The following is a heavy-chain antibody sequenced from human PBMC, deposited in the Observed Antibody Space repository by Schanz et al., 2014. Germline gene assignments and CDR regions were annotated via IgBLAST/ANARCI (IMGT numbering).Heavy chain of an antibody. J-gene: IGHJ4*02. V-gene: IGHV4-34*02. D-gene: IGHD2-2*01. CDR1: GGTFNDYY. CDR3: VRDGGRGGGQRQLFGY. Sequence: QVRLPQWGAGLLKPSETLSLTCAVYGGTFNDYYWGWIRQAPGKGLEWIGEINHSGIPNYNLSLEGRFTMTGDRPKNQCSLKVNSVTAADTAVYFCVRDGGRGGGQRQLFGYWGQGTLVTVSS. CDR2: INHSGIP.